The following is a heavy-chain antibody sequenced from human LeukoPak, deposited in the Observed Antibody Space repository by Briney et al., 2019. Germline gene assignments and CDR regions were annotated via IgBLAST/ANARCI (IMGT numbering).Heavy chain of an antibody. D-gene: IGHD2-8*02. V-gene: IGHV5-51*01. CDR3: ARSTGGTGPADY. CDR2: IYPGDSDT. Sequence: NPGEPLKISCKGSGYSFTSYWIGWGRQMPGEGLEWMGIIYPGDSDTRYSPSFQGQVTISADTTISTAYLQWTSLKASDTAMYYCARSTGGTGPADYWGQGTLVTVSS. J-gene: IGHJ4*02. CDR1: GYSFTSYW.